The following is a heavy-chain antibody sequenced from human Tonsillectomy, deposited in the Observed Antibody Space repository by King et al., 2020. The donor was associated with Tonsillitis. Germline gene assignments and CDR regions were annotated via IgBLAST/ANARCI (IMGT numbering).Heavy chain of an antibody. CDR2: ISYDGSNK. CDR1: GFTFSSYG. V-gene: IGHV3-33*05. Sequence: VQLVESGGGVVQPGRSLRLSCAASGFTFSSYGMHWVRQAPGKGLEWVAVISYDGSNKYYADSVKGRFTISRDNSKNTLYLQMNSLRAEDTAVYYCAREVGHAPVAGTDYWGQGTLVTVSS. J-gene: IGHJ4*02. CDR3: AREVGHAPVAGTDY. D-gene: IGHD6-19*01.